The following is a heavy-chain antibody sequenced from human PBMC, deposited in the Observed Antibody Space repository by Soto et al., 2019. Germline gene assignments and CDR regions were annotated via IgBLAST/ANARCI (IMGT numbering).Heavy chain of an antibody. V-gene: IGHV5-51*01. D-gene: IGHD6-13*01. CDR3: ARSPRSSPYFDY. CDR2: IYPGDYET. J-gene: IGHJ4*02. Sequence: PGESLKISCQCSGYTFYNFWIAWVRQLPGKGLEWMGIIYPGDYETRYSPSFHGKVTISADRSIGTAYLQWSSLEASDSAFYFCARSPRSSPYFDYWGQGALVTVSS. CDR1: GYTFYNFW.